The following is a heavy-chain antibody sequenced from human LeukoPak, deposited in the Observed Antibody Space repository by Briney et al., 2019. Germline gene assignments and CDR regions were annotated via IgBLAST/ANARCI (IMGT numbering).Heavy chain of an antibody. CDR3: AKARTAMVTIFDY. CDR2: IKEDGSRK. Sequence: PGGSLRLSCAASGFTFSGFWMIWVRQAPGKGLEWVANIKEDGSRKNYVDSVKGRFTISRDNAKNSLYLQMNSLRAEDTAVYYCAKARTAMVTIFDYWGQGTLVTVSS. D-gene: IGHD5-18*01. CDR1: GFTFSGFW. V-gene: IGHV3-7*03. J-gene: IGHJ4*02.